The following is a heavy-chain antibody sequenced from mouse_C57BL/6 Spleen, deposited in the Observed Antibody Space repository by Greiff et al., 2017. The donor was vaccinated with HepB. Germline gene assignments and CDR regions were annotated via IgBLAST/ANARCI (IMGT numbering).Heavy chain of an antibody. V-gene: IGHV1-55*01. J-gene: IGHJ3*01. CDR3: ARSGILRRGFAY. CDR1: GYTFTSYW. D-gene: IGHD2-12*01. Sequence: QVHVKQPGAELVKPGASVKMSCKASGYTFTSYWITWVKQRPGQGLEWIGDIYPGSGSTNYNEKFKSKATLTVDTSSSTAYMQLSSLTSEDSAVYYCARSGILRRGFAYWGQGTLVTVSA. CDR2: IYPGSGST.